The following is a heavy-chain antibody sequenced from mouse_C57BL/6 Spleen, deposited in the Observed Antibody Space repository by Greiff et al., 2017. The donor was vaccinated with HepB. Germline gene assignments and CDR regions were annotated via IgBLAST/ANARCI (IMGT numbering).Heavy chain of an antibody. V-gene: IGHV1-39*01. CDR3: ARSGVVAHWYFDV. J-gene: IGHJ1*03. Sequence: VQLQQSGPELVKPGASVKISCKASGYTFTDYYMNWVKQSHGKSLEWIGVINPNYGTTSYNQKFKGKATLTVDQSSSTAYMQLNSLTSEDSAVYYCARSGVVAHWYFDVWGTGTTVTVSS. D-gene: IGHD1-1*01. CDR2: INPNYGTT. CDR1: GYTFTDYY.